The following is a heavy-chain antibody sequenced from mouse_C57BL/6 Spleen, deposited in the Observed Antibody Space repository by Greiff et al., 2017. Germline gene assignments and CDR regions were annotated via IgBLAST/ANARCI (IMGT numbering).Heavy chain of an antibody. CDR3: ARAAPLLRDAMDY. CDR2: IYPRDGST. V-gene: IGHV1-78*01. CDR1: GYTFTDHT. J-gene: IGHJ4*01. D-gene: IGHD1-2*01. Sequence: VQLQQSDAELVQPGASVKISCKVSGYTFTDHTIHWMKQRPEQGLEWIGYIYPRDGSTKNNEKFKGKATLTADKSSSTAYMQLNSLTSEDSAVYFCARAAPLLRDAMDYWGQGTSVTVSS.